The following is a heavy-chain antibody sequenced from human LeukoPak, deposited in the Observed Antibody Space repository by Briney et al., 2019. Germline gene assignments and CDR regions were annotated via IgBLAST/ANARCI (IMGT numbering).Heavy chain of an antibody. J-gene: IGHJ4*02. Sequence: SETLSLTCTVSGGSISSGGYYWSWIRQPPGKGLEWIGSIYYSGSTYYNPSLKSRVTISVDTSKDQFSLKLSSVTAADTAVYYCARVDYYDSSGYPFDYWGQGTLVTVSS. CDR2: IYYSGST. CDR3: ARVDYYDSSGYPFDY. CDR1: GGSISSGGYY. V-gene: IGHV4-39*01. D-gene: IGHD3-22*01.